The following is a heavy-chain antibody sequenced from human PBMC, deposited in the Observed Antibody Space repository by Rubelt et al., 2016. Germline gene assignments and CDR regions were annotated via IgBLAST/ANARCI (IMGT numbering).Heavy chain of an antibody. CDR3: ARRDIVVVVAFDY. CDR2: IYYGWSA. D-gene: IGHD2-15*01. J-gene: IGHJ4*02. V-gene: IGHV4-39*01. Sequence: QLQLQESGPGLVKPSETLSLTCTVSGGSISSSSYYWGWIRQPPGTGLEWIGSIYYGWSAYYNPSLKGRVTLSGDTSTNQFSLKLRSGAAAGAAVYYCARRDIVVVVAFDYWGQGTLVTVSS. CDR1: GGSISSSSYY.